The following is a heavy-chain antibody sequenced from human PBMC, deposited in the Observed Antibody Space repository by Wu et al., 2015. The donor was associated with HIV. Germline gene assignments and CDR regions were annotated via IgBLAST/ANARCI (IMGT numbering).Heavy chain of an antibody. CDR2: IIPIFGTA. V-gene: IGHV1-69*01. J-gene: IGHJ4*02. CDR1: GGTFSSYA. Sequence: QVQLVQSGAEMKKPGSSVKVSCKASGGTFSSYAISWVRQAPGQGLEWMGGIIPIFGTANYAQKFQGRVTITADESTSTAYMELSSLRSEDTAVYYCARTRNYYDSSGYYAFDYWGQGTLVTVSS. CDR3: ARTRNYYDSSGYYAFDY. D-gene: IGHD3-22*01.